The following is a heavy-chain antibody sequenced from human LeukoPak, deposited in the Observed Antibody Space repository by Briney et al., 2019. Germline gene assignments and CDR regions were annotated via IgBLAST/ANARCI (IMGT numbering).Heavy chain of an antibody. D-gene: IGHD6-19*01. Sequence: SETLSLTCTVSGGSISSYYWSWIRQPPGKGLEWIGYIYYSGSTNYNPSLKSRVTISVDTSKNQFSLKLSSVTAADTAVYYCASASVAGTWDGYFDYWGQGTLVTVSS. J-gene: IGHJ4*02. CDR1: GGSISSYY. CDR3: ASASVAGTWDGYFDY. CDR2: IYYSGST. V-gene: IGHV4-59*01.